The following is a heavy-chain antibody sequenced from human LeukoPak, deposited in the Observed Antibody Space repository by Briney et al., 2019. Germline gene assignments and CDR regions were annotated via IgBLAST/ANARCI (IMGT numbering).Heavy chain of an antibody. Sequence: GASVKVSCKASGYTFTGYYMHWVRQAPGQGLEWMGRINPNSGGTNYAQKFQGRVTMTRDTSISTAYMELSRLRSDDTAVYYCARGSSYSSGWIDYWGRGTLVTVSS. CDR2: INPNSGGT. CDR1: GYTFTGYY. CDR3: ARGSSYSSGWIDY. J-gene: IGHJ4*02. V-gene: IGHV1-2*06. D-gene: IGHD6-19*01.